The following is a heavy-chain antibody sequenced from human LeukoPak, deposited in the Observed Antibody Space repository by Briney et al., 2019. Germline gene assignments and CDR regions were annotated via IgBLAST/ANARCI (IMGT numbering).Heavy chain of an antibody. Sequence: PGGSLRLSCAASGFTFSSYWMSWVRQAPGKGLEWVANIKQDGSEKYYVDSVKGRFTISRDNAKNSLYLQMSSLRAEDTAVYYCARAAKDSSGYSFDYWGQGTLVTVSS. CDR1: GFTFSSYW. J-gene: IGHJ4*02. D-gene: IGHD3-22*01. CDR2: IKQDGSEK. CDR3: ARAAKDSSGYSFDY. V-gene: IGHV3-7*01.